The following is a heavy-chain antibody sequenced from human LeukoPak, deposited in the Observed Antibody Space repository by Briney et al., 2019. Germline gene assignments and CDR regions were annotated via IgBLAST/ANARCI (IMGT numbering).Heavy chain of an antibody. D-gene: IGHD3-22*01. CDR3: ARAGHRKYYYDNAYDY. Sequence: ASVKVSCKASGGTFSSYAISWVRQAPGQGLEWMGWISGYNGHTNYAQKLQGRVTMTTHTSTSTAYMELRSLRSDDTAVYYCARAGHRKYYYDNAYDYWGQGTLVTVSS. CDR2: ISGYNGHT. J-gene: IGHJ4*02. CDR1: GGTFSSYA. V-gene: IGHV1-18*01.